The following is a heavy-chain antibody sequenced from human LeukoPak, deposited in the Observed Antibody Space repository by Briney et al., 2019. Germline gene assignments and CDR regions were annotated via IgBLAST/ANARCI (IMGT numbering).Heavy chain of an antibody. D-gene: IGHD3-22*01. V-gene: IGHV3-21*01. CDR1: GFTFSSYS. CDR3: ARSQINYYDSSGYYDYYYYMDV. Sequence: PGGSLRLSCAASGFTFSSYSMNWVRQAPGKGLEWVSSISSSSSYIYYADSVKGRFTISRDNAKNSLYLQMNSLGAEDTAVYYCARSQINYYDSSGYYDYYYYMDVWGKGTTVTVSS. J-gene: IGHJ6*03. CDR2: ISSSSSYI.